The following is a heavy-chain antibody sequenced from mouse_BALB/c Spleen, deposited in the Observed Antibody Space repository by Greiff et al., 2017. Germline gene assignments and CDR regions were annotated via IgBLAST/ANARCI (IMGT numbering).Heavy chain of an antibody. Sequence: QVQLQQSGAELVRPGSSVKISCKASGYAFSSYWMNWVKQRPGQGLEWIGQIYPGDGDTNYNGKFKGKATLTADKSSSTAYMQLSSLTSEDSAVYYCARYRYGNYVAYWGQGTLVTVSA. CDR1: GYAFSSYW. J-gene: IGHJ3*01. CDR2: IYPGDGDT. V-gene: IGHV1-80*01. D-gene: IGHD2-10*02. CDR3: ARYRYGNYVAY.